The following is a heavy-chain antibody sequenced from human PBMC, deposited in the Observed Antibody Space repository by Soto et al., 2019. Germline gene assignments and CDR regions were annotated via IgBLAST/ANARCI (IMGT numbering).Heavy chain of an antibody. Sequence: ASVKVSCKASGYTFTGYYMHWVRQAPGQGLEWMGWINPNSGGTNYAQKFQGWVTITRDTSISTAYMELSRLRSDDTAVYYCARDLNSSGYDAFDIWGQGTMVTVSS. D-gene: IGHD3-22*01. V-gene: IGHV1-2*04. J-gene: IGHJ3*02. CDR3: ARDLNSSGYDAFDI. CDR2: INPNSGGT. CDR1: GYTFTGYY.